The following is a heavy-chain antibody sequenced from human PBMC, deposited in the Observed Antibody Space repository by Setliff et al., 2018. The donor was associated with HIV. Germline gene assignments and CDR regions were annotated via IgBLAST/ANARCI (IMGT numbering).Heavy chain of an antibody. J-gene: IGHJ4*02. V-gene: IGHV4-39*07. Sequence: PSETLSLTCTVSGGSISSSNYYWGWLRQPPGKGLEWIGSIYYSGSTNYNPSLKSRVTISVDKSKNQFSLRLSSVTAADTAVHYCARLPRQLLKGAAAYFDYWGQGTLVTVSS. CDR3: ARLPRQLLKGAAAYFDY. CDR1: GGSISSSNYY. CDR2: IYYSGST. D-gene: IGHD5-18*01.